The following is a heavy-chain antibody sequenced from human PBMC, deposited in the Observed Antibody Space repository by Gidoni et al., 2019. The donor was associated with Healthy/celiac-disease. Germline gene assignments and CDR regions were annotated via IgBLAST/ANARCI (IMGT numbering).Heavy chain of an antibody. CDR3: ARITSRDAFDI. V-gene: IGHV3-30*03. CDR2: ISYDGSNK. CDR1: GFTFSSDG. J-gene: IGHJ3*02. Sequence: QVQLVESGGGVVQPGRSLRLSCAASGFTFSSDGMHWVRQAPGKGLEWVAVISYDGSNKYYADSVKGRFTISRDNSKNTLYLQMNSLRAEDTAVYYCARITSRDAFDIWGQGTMVTVSS. D-gene: IGHD2-2*01.